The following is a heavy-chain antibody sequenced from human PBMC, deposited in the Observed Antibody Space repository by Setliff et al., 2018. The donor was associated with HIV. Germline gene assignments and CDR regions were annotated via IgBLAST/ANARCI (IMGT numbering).Heavy chain of an antibody. Sequence: SETLSLTCTVSGGSFSSGIYYWSWIRQPAGKGLEWIGRIYTSGSTNYNPSLKSRVTISIDTSKNQFSLKLSSVTAADTAVYYCAGITVVTPYYFDYWGQGTLVTVSS. V-gene: IGHV4-61*02. CDR3: AGITVVTPYYFDY. J-gene: IGHJ4*02. D-gene: IGHD2-21*02. CDR2: IYTSGST. CDR1: GGSFSSGIYY.